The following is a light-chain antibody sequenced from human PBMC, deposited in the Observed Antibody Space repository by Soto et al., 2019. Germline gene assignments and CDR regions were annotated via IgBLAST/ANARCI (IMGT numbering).Light chain of an antibody. CDR1: SSDVGGYNY. V-gene: IGLV2-14*01. J-gene: IGLJ2*01. CDR2: DVS. Sequence: QSALTQPASVSGSPGQSITISCTGTSSDVGGYNYVSWYQQHPGKAPKLMIYDVSNWPSGVSNRFSGSKSGNTASLTISGLQAEDEADYYCSSYTSSLRVVFGGGTKLTVL. CDR3: SSYTSSLRVV.